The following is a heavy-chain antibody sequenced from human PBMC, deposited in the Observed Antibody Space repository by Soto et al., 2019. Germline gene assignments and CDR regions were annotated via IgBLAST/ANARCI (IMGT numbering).Heavy chain of an antibody. D-gene: IGHD3-9*01. J-gene: IGHJ6*02. CDR2: ISHDGIEK. V-gene: IGHV3-30*18. CDR1: GLTFSTYG. Sequence: PGGSLRLSCVDSGLTFSTYGMHWVRQAPGKGLEWVAVISHDGIEKEYADSVKGRFTISRDNAKKTLNLQMNSLSGADTAIYYCAKTRYAPGRLVKNFHYGMDLWGQGTRVSFSS. CDR3: AKTRYAPGRLVKNFHYGMDL.